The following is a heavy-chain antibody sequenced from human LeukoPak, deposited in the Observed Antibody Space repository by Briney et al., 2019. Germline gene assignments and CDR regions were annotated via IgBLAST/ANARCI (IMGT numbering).Heavy chain of an antibody. CDR1: GFTFSSYS. V-gene: IGHV3-21*01. CDR2: ISSSSSYI. Sequence: PGGSLRLSCAASGFTFSSYSMNWVRQAPGKGLEWVSSISSSSSYIYYADSVKGRFTISRDNAENSLYLQMNSLRAEDTAVYYCARVKEYYYDSSGLYYFDYWGQGTLVTVSS. J-gene: IGHJ4*02. CDR3: ARVKEYYYDSSGLYYFDY. D-gene: IGHD3-22*01.